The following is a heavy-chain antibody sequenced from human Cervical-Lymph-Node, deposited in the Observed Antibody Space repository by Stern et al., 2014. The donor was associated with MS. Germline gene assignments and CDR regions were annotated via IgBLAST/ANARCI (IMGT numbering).Heavy chain of an antibody. V-gene: IGHV3-21*01. CDR1: GFTFTTYS. Sequence: EVQLVESGGSLVKPGGSLRLSCAASGFTFTTYSMHWVRQAPGKGLEWVSSISSRGSYIYSADSVKGRLTISRDHAKKSLFLQMNSLRAEDTAVYYCARVDVVVPTPTSYSYIMDVWGQGTTVAVSS. CDR2: ISSRGSYI. D-gene: IGHD2-15*01. CDR3: ARVDVVVPTPTSYSYIMDV. J-gene: IGHJ6*02.